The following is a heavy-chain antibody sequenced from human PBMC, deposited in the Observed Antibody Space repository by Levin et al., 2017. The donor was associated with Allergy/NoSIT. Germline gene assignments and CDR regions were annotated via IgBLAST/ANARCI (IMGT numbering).Heavy chain of an antibody. Sequence: GESLKISCAASGFTFSSYAMHWVRQAPGKGLEWVAVISYDGSNKYYADSVKGRFTISRDNSKNTLYLQMNSLRAEDTAVYYCARDRSNYDYVWGSYRPPTWFDPWGQGTLVTVSS. V-gene: IGHV3-30*04. J-gene: IGHJ5*02. CDR1: GFTFSSYA. CDR3: ARDRSNYDYVWGSYRPPTWFDP. D-gene: IGHD3-16*02. CDR2: ISYDGSNK.